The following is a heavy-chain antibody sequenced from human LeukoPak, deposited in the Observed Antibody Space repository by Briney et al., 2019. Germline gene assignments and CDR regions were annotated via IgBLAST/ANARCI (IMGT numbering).Heavy chain of an antibody. CDR2: IYYSGST. V-gene: IGHV4-59*01. D-gene: IGHD3-3*01. J-gene: IGHJ6*03. Sequence: SETLSLXCTVSGGSISSYYWSWIRQPPGKGLEWIGYIYYSGSTNYNPSLKSRVTISVDTSKNQFSLKLSSVTAADTAVYYCVRVYYDFWSGHRTNYYMDVWGKGTTVTVSS. CDR3: VRVYYDFWSGHRTNYYMDV. CDR1: GGSISSYY.